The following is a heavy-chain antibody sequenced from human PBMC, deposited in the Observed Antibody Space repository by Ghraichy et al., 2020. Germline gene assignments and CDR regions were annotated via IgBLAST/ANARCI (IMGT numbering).Heavy chain of an antibody. CDR3: ARGPRTHIVVVPAAINWFDP. CDR2: INHSGST. Sequence: SETLSLTCAVYGGSFSGYYWSWIRQPPGKGLEWIGEINHSGSTNYNPSLKSRVTISVDTSKNQFSLKLSSVTAAETAVYYCARGPRTHIVVVPAAINWFDPWGQGTLVTVSS. CDR1: GGSFSGYY. J-gene: IGHJ5*02. D-gene: IGHD2-2*01. V-gene: IGHV4-34*01.